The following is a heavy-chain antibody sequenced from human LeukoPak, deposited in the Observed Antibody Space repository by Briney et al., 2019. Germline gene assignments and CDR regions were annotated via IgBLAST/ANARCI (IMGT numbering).Heavy chain of an antibody. V-gene: IGHV6-1*01. CDR3: ARGYWGSSGYYNLDY. Sequence: SXXLSLTCAXSGDSVSSNSAAWNWIRQSPSRGLEWLGSTYYRSKWYNDYAVSVKSLITINPDTSKNQFSLQLNSVTPEDTAAYYCARGYWGSSGYYNLDYWGQGTLVTVSS. J-gene: IGHJ4*02. D-gene: IGHD3-22*01. CDR1: GDSVSSNSAA. CDR2: TYYRSKWYN.